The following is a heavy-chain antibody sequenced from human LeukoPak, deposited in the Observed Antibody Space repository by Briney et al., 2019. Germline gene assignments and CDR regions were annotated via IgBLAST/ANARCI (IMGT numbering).Heavy chain of an antibody. CDR2: IRSKAYGGTT. CDR3: ATNGEVWYFDL. CDR1: GFTFGDYA. Sequence: GGSLRLSCTASGFTFGDYAMSWFRQAPGKGLEWVGFIRSKAYGGTTEYAASVKGRFTISRGDSKSIAYLQMNSLKTEDTAVYYCATNGEVWYFDLWGRGTLVTVSS. J-gene: IGHJ2*01. V-gene: IGHV3-49*03. D-gene: IGHD3-10*01.